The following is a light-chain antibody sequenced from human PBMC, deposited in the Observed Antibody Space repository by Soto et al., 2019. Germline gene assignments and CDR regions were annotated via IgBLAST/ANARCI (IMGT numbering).Light chain of an antibody. V-gene: IGKV1-39*01. CDR3: QQTASAPPWT. CDR1: QRIGTY. CDR2: GAS. J-gene: IGKJ1*01. Sequence: DIQMTQSPTSLSASVGDRVTISCRASQRIGTYLAWYQQKPGKAPRLLISGASSVQSGVPPRFSGRGSATDFILTISSLRLEDIATCYCQQTASAPPWTFGQGTKVEIK.